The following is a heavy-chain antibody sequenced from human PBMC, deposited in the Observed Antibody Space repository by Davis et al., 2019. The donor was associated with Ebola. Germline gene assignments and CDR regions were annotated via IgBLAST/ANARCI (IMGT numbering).Heavy chain of an antibody. CDR1: GFTFSDYY. D-gene: IGHD6-6*01. J-gene: IGHJ4*02. CDR2: ISSSGSTI. Sequence: GESLKISCAASGFTFSDYYMSWIRQAPGKGLEWVSYISSSGSTIYYADSVKGRFTISRDNAKNSLYLQMNSLRAEDTAVYYCARGIEYSSSPFDYWGQGTLVTVSS. V-gene: IGHV3-11*01. CDR3: ARGIEYSSSPFDY.